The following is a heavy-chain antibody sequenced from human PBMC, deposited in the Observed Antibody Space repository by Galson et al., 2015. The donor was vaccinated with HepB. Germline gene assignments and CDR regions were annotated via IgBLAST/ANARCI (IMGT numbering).Heavy chain of an antibody. J-gene: IGHJ4*02. Sequence: SLRLACAASGFTFSSYGMHWVRQAPGKGLEWVAVISYDGSNKYYADSVKGRFTISRDNSKKTLYLQMNSLRAEDTAVYYCANTRDGYNYEFGYWGQGPLVTVSS. V-gene: IGHV3-30*18. CDR3: ANTRDGYNYEFGY. CDR2: ISYDGSNK. CDR1: GFTFSSYG. D-gene: IGHD5-24*01.